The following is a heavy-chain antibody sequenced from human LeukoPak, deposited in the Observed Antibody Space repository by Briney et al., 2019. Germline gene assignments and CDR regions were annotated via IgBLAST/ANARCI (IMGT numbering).Heavy chain of an antibody. CDR2: IYPGDSDT. J-gene: IGHJ1*01. CDR1: GYSFTSYW. V-gene: IGHV5-51*01. D-gene: IGHD6-19*01. Sequence: GESLKISCKGSGYSFTSYWIGWVRQMPGKGVEWMGIIYPGDSDTRYSPSFQGHVTISADKSISTAYLQWSSLKASDTAMYYCAGAGIAVAGNAEYFQHWGQGTLVTVSS. CDR3: AGAGIAVAGNAEYFQH.